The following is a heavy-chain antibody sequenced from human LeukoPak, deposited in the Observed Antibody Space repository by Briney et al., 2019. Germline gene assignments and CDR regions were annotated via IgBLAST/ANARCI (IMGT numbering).Heavy chain of an antibody. D-gene: IGHD4-17*01. Sequence: ASVKVSCKASGYTFTGYYMHWVRQAPGQGLEWMGWINPNSGGTNYAQKFQGRVTMTRDTSISTAYMEQSRLRSDDTAVYYCARAHYGDYALSWFDPWGQGTLVTVSS. CDR2: INPNSGGT. CDR3: ARAHYGDYALSWFDP. J-gene: IGHJ5*02. V-gene: IGHV1-2*02. CDR1: GYTFTGYY.